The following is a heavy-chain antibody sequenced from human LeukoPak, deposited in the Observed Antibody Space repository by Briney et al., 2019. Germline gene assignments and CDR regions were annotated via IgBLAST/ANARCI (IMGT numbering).Heavy chain of an antibody. V-gene: IGHV4-34*01. CDR2: INDNGRA. CDR3: ARRWNYGRNYYIDV. J-gene: IGHJ6*03. Sequence: SETLSLTCAVYGGSFINYYWNWIRQPPGKGLEWLGEINDNGRANYNPSLMSRVTVSVDTSKNQFSLRLTSVTATDTAVYYCARRWNYGRNYYIDVWGKGATVSVSS. CDR1: GGSFINYY. D-gene: IGHD1-7*01.